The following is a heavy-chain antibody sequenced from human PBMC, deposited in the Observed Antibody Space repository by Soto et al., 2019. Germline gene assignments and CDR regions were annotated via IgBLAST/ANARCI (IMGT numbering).Heavy chain of an antibody. CDR2: IIPILGIA. CDR1: GGTFSSYT. D-gene: IGHD1-1*01. CDR3: AREGPYNCNDLGYYYGMDV. V-gene: IGHV1-69*08. J-gene: IGHJ6*02. Sequence: QVQLVQSGAEVKKPGSSVKVSCKASGGTFSSYTISWVRQAPGQGLEWMGRIIPILGIANYAQKFQGRVTITADKSTSTSYMELSSLRSEDTAVYYCAREGPYNCNDLGYYYGMDVWGQGTTVTVSS.